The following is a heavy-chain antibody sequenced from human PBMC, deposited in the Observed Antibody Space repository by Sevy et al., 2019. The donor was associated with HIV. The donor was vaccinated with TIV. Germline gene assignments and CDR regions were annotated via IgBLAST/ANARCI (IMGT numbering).Heavy chain of an antibody. Sequence: GGSLRLSCAASGFTFSDYYMSWIRQAPGKGLEWVSYISSSGSTIYYADSVKGRFTISRDNAKNSLYLQMNSLGAEDTAVYYCARRRIEITNGHDAFDIWGQGTMVTVSS. CDR2: ISSSGSTI. V-gene: IGHV3-11*01. CDR3: ARRRIEITNGHDAFDI. D-gene: IGHD3-10*01. J-gene: IGHJ3*02. CDR1: GFTFSDYY.